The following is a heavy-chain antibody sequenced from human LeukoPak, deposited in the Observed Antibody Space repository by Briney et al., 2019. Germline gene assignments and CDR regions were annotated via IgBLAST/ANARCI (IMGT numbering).Heavy chain of an antibody. V-gene: IGHV3-23*01. CDR2: ISYGGGST. CDR3: AKGLSIDYHWLDP. CDR1: GFTFSSYA. Sequence: GGSLRLSCAASGFTFSSYAMSWVRQAPGKGLEWVSVISYGGGSTYYADFVKGRFTISRDNSKNTLYLQTNSLRAEDTAVYYCAKGLSIDYHWLDPWGQGTLVTVSS. J-gene: IGHJ5*02. D-gene: IGHD4/OR15-4a*01.